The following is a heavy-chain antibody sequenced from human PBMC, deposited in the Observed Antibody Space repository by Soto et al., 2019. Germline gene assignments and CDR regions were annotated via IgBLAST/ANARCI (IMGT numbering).Heavy chain of an antibody. CDR2: IIPIFGTA. Sequence: VQLVQSGAEVKKPGSSVKVSCKASGGTFSSYAISWVRQAPGQGLEWMGGIIPIFGTANYAQKFQGRVTITADESTSTASMALSSLSSEDTAVYYCARAPTSGGLYFDWSDYWYFDLWGRGTLVTVSS. J-gene: IGHJ2*01. CDR3: ARAPTSGGLYFDWSDYWYFDL. D-gene: IGHD3-9*01. V-gene: IGHV1-69*01. CDR1: GGTFSSYA.